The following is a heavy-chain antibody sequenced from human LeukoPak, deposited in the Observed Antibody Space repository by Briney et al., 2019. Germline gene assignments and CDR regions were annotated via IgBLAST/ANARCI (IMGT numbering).Heavy chain of an antibody. Sequence: GGSLRLSCAASGFTFNSYAMSWVRQAPGKGLEWVSGISGNAGRTYYADSVKGRFTISRDNSKNTLYLQMNSLRAEDTAVFYCARYCSGGSCYSLHYYYGMDVRGQGTTVTVSS. CDR2: ISGNAGRT. J-gene: IGHJ6*02. CDR3: ARYCSGGSCYSLHYYYGMDV. V-gene: IGHV3-23*01. D-gene: IGHD2-15*01. CDR1: GFTFNSYA.